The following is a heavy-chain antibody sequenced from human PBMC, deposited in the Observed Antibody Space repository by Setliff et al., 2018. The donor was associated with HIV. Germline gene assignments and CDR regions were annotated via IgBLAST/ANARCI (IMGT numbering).Heavy chain of an antibody. CDR2: IYYSGTT. J-gene: IGHJ5*02. D-gene: IGHD6-13*01. CDR3: ARHAYSSSWYSTGDYFDA. Sequence: GSLRLSCAASGFSFSSYSMNWVRQAPGKGLEWIGSIYYSGTTYYNPSLKSRVTISVDRSKNQFSLKLGSVTTAETAVYYCARHAYSSSWYSTGDYFDAWGQGALVTVSS. CDR1: GFSFSSYS. V-gene: IGHV4-39*01.